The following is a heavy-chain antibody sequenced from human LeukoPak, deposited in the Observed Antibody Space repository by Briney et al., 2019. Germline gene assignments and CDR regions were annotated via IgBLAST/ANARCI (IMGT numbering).Heavy chain of an antibody. Sequence: PGGSLRLSCAASGFTFTKYAMHWVRQAPGKGLEWVALISYDGSRTDYADSVKGRFTISRDNSKNTLYLQLNSLGPEDAAVYYCARDSTYDSASGSSVPHDFDSWGQGALVTVSS. CDR3: ARDSTYDSASGSSVPHDFDS. CDR1: GFTFTKYA. CDR2: ISYDGSRT. J-gene: IGHJ4*02. D-gene: IGHD3-10*01. V-gene: IGHV3-30*01.